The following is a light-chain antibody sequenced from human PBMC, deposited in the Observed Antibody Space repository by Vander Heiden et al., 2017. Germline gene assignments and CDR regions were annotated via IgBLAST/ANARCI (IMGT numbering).Light chain of an antibody. V-gene: IGKV1-33*01. J-gene: IGKJ4*01. CDR2: DAS. CDR1: QDISNY. CDR3: QQYDNLPV. Sequence: DIQMTQSPSSLSASVGDRVTITCQESQDISNYLNWYQQKPGKAPKLLIYDASNLETGVPSRFSGSGSGTDFTFTISSLQPEDIATYYCQQYDNLPVFGGGTKVEIK.